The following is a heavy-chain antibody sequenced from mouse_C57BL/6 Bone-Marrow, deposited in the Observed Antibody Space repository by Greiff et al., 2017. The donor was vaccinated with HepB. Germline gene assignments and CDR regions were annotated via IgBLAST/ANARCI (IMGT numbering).Heavy chain of an antibody. V-gene: IGHV14-1*01. CDR2: IDPEDGDT. J-gene: IGHJ2*01. CDR1: GFNITDYY. CDR3: TTCPVTAEYYVYY. Sequence: VQLQQSGAELVRPGASVKLSCTASGFNITDYYMHWVKQRPEQGLEWIGRIDPEDGDTEYAPKFQGKSTMPADTTSNTAYLQLSSLTSEDTAVYYCTTCPVTAEYYVYYWGQCTTLTVSS. D-gene: IGHD2-3*01.